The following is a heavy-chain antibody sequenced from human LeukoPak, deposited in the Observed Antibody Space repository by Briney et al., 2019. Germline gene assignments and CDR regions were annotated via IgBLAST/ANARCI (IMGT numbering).Heavy chain of an antibody. J-gene: IGHJ4*02. CDR1: GYTLTELS. CDR3: APKVLRSGYSYGFGNY. V-gene: IGHV1-24*01. Sequence: ASVKVSCKVSGYTLTELSMHRVRQAPGKGLEWMGGFDPEDGETIHAQKFQGRVTMTEDTSTDTAYMELSSLRSEDTAVYYCAPKVLRSGYSYGFGNYWGQGTLVTVSS. CDR2: FDPEDGET. D-gene: IGHD5-18*01.